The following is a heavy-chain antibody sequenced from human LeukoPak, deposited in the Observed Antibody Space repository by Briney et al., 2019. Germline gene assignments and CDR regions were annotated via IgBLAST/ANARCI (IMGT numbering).Heavy chain of an antibody. Sequence: SETLSLTCTVSGGSVSSGSYYWRWLRQPPGKGLEWIVYIYYSGSTNYNPSRKSRVTMSVDTSKNQFSLKLSSVTAADTAVYYCARVNYCSSTSCYGDNWFDPWAREPWSPSPQ. V-gene: IGHV4-61*01. D-gene: IGHD2-2*01. CDR1: GGSVSSGSYY. CDR2: IYYSGST. CDR3: ARVNYCSSTSCYGDNWFDP. J-gene: IGHJ5*02.